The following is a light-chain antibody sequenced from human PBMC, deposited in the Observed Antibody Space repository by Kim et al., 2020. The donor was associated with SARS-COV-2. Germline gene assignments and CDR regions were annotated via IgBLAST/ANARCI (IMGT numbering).Light chain of an antibody. CDR2: KAT. J-gene: IGKJ5*01. Sequence: ASVGDRVTITCRASQSIYSYLAWYQQKPGNVPKILIYKATTLESGVPSRFSGSESGTEFTLTISSLQPDDFATYYCQQFYTYPITFGQGTRLEIK. V-gene: IGKV1-5*03. CDR3: QQFYTYPIT. CDR1: QSIYSY.